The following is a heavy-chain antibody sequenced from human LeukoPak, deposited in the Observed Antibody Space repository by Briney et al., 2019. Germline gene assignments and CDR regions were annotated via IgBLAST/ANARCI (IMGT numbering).Heavy chain of an antibody. J-gene: IGHJ4*02. CDR2: IIPIFGTA. CDR3: ARDRGPWGIVVVTAPFDY. D-gene: IGHD2-21*02. CDR1: VGTFSSYA. Sequence: GSSVKVSCKASVGTFSSYAISWVRQAPGQGLEWMGRIIPIFGTANYAQKFQGRVTITADKSTSTAYMELSSLSSEDTAVYYCARDRGPWGIVVVTAPFDYWGQGTLVSVSS. V-gene: IGHV1-69*06.